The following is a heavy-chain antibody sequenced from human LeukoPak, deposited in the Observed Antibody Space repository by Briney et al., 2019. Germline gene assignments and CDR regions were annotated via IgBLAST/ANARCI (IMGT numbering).Heavy chain of an antibody. CDR3: ARDRGSSGWSGSYFDY. CDR2: IYSGGST. V-gene: IGHV3-53*01. J-gene: IGHJ4*02. Sequence: GGSLRLSCAASGFTVSSNYMSWVRQAPGKGLEWVSVIYSGGSTYYADSVKGRFTISRDNSKNTLYLQMNSLRAEDTAVYYCARDRGSSGWSGSYFDYWGQGTLVTVFS. CDR1: GFTVSSNY. D-gene: IGHD6-19*01.